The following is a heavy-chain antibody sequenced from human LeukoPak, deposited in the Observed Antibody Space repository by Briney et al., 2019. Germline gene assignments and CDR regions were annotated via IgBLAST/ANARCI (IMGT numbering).Heavy chain of an antibody. V-gene: IGHV1-18*01. CDR2: ISGYNGNT. J-gene: IGHJ5*02. CDR1: GYTFTTYN. Sequence: PRASVKVSCKASGYTFTTYNINWVRHAPGQGLEWMGWISGYNGNTNYAQKLQGRVTMTTDTSTSTAYMELRSLKSDDTAVYYCARDSGGGSCDGCWFDPWGQGTLVTVSS. D-gene: IGHD2-15*01. CDR3: ARDSGGGSCDGCWFDP.